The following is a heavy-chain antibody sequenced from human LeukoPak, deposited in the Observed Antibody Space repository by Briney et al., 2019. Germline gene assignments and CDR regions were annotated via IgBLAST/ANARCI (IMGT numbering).Heavy chain of an antibody. CDR2: IYYSGST. Sequence: SETLSLTCTVSGGSISSYYWTWIRQPPGIGVEWIGYIYYSGSTNYNPSLKSRVTISVDTSKNQFSLKLNSVTAADTAVYYCARFEGYDFLTGYAYYFDYWGQGTLVTVSS. D-gene: IGHD3-9*01. J-gene: IGHJ4*02. CDR3: ARFEGYDFLTGYAYYFDY. V-gene: IGHV4-59*01. CDR1: GGSISSYY.